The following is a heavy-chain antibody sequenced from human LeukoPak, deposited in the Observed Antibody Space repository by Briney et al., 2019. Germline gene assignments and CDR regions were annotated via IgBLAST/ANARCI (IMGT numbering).Heavy chain of an antibody. CDR1: GFTFTSYA. V-gene: IGHV3-23*01. D-gene: IGHD1-26*01. J-gene: IGHJ4*02. CDR3: AKDLGSSQDFDQ. Sequence: PGGSLRLSCVASGFTFTSYAMSWIRQAPGKGLEYVSYIRGSGGTTHYADSVKGRFTISRDNSKNTPYLQMNSLRAEDTAVYYCAKDLGSSQDFDQWGQGTLVTVSS. CDR2: IRGSGGTT.